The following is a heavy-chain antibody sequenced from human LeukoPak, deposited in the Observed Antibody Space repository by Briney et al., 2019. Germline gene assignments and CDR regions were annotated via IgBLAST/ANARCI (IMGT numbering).Heavy chain of an antibody. V-gene: IGHV1-18*04. CDR1: GYTFTNYG. J-gene: IGHJ4*02. D-gene: IGHD2-2*01. CDR2: ISANNGET. Sequence: GASVMASCKASGYTFTNYGISWVRQAPGQGLEWMAWISANNGETRYAQNLQGRLTMTTDTSTSTAYMELRSLRSDDTAVYYCARVPPSAHQLLSSDYWGQGTQVTVSS. CDR3: ARVPPSAHQLLSSDY.